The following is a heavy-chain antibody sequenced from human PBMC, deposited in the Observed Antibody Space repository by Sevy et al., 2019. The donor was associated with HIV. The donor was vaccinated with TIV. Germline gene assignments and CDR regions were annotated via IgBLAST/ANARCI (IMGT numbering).Heavy chain of an antibody. Sequence: GGSLRLSCAASGFTFSTHAMHWVRQAPGKGLEWVAAISYNGKNKYYADSMKGQFTISRDDYKNTMFLQMKSLTPEDTAVYYCSRDAGYDTYGYYPSDYWGQGTLVTVSS. J-gene: IGHJ4*02. D-gene: IGHD3-22*01. V-gene: IGHV3-30*03. CDR3: SRDAGYDTYGYYPSDY. CDR2: ISYNGKNK. CDR1: GFTFSTHA.